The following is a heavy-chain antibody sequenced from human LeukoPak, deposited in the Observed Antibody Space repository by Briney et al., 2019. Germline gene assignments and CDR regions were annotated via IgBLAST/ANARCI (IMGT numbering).Heavy chain of an antibody. Sequence: ASVSVSCKASGYTFTSYDINWVRQAPGQGLEWMGIINPSGGSTSYAQKFQGRVTMTRDTSTSTVYMELSSLRSEDTAVYYCARDSPYYDFWSGYYTSGGPERYYFDYWGQGTLVTVSS. CDR3: ARDSPYYDFWSGYYTSGGPERYYFDY. CDR1: GYTFTSYD. J-gene: IGHJ4*02. D-gene: IGHD3-3*01. CDR2: INPSGGST. V-gene: IGHV1-46*01.